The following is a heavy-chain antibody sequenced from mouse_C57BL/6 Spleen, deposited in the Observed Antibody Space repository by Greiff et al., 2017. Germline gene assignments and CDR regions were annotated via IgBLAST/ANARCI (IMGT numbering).Heavy chain of an antibody. J-gene: IGHJ1*03. D-gene: IGHD1-1*01. CDR2: IYPGDGDT. CDR1: GYAFSSSW. Sequence: QVQLKQSGPELVKPGASVKISCKASGYAFSSSWMNWVKQRPGQGLEWIGRIYPGDGDTNYNGKFKGKATLTADKSSSTAYMQLSSLTSEDSAVYFCARSTTVVAHWYYDVWGTGTTVTVYS. CDR3: ARSTTVVAHWYYDV. V-gene: IGHV1-82*01.